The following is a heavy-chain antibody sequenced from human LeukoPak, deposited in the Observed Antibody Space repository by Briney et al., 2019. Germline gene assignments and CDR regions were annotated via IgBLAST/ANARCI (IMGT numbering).Heavy chain of an antibody. V-gene: IGHV3-48*03. CDR3: ARDRRIIRFGELFGWFDP. D-gene: IGHD3-10*01. CDR2: ISSSGSTI. Sequence: PGGSLRLSCAASGFTFSSYEMNWVRQAPGKGLEWVSYISSSGSTIYYADSVKGRFTISRDNAKNSLYLQMNSLRAEDTAVYYCARDRRIIRFGELFGWFDPWGQGTLVTVSS. CDR1: GFTFSSYE. J-gene: IGHJ5*02.